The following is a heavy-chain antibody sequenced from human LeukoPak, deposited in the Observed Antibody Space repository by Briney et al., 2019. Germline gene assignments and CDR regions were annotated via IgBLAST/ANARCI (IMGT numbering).Heavy chain of an antibody. D-gene: IGHD3-10*01. Sequence: GGSLRLSCAASGFTFSSYAMSWVRQAPGKELEWVSVISGSGGSTYYADSVKGRFTIPRDNSKNTLYLQMNSLRAEDTAVYYCAKSNSGSYRYYYYYGMDVWGQGTTVTDSS. CDR1: GFTFSSYA. CDR2: ISGSGGST. V-gene: IGHV3-23*01. J-gene: IGHJ6*02. CDR3: AKSNSGSYRYYYYYGMDV.